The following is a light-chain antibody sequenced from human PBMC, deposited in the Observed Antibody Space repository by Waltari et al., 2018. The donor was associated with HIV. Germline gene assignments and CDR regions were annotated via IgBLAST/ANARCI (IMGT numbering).Light chain of an antibody. J-gene: IGLJ3*02. Sequence: SYELTQPPSVSVSPGQTARISCSGDALPKKFAYWYQQKSGQAPVLVIYEDTKRPSGIPERFSASSSGTMATLTVSGAQEEDEADYYCYSTDTSGNHWVFGGGTRLTVL. CDR3: YSTDTSGNHWV. CDR1: ALPKKF. V-gene: IGLV3-10*01. CDR2: EDT.